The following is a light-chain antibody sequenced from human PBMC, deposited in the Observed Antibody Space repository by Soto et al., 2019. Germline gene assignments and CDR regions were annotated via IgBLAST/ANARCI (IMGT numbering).Light chain of an antibody. Sequence: QYALTQPASVSGSPGQSITISCTGTSSDVGSYNLVSWYQQHPGKAPKLMIYEGSNRFSGSKSGNTASLTISGLQAEDEADYYCCSYAGSSTLVFGGGTKLTVL. CDR3: CSYAGSSTLV. CDR1: SSDVGSYNL. J-gene: IGLJ2*01. CDR2: EG. V-gene: IGLV2-23*01.